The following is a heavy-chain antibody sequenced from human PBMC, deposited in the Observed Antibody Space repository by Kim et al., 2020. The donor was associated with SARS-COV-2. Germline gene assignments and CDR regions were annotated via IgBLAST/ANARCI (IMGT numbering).Heavy chain of an antibody. J-gene: IGHJ4*02. Sequence: YNPSLKSPVTISVDTSTNQFSLKLSSVPAADTAVYYCARGRSNYVWRLLSWGQGTLVTVSS. V-gene: IGHV4-31*01. D-gene: IGHD4-4*01. CDR3: ARGRSNYVWRLLS.